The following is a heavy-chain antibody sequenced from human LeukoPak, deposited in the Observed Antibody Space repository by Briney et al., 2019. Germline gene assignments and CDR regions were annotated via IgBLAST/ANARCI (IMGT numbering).Heavy chain of an antibody. CDR2: IYYSGST. CDR3: ARAGMGFLDRWAFDI. V-gene: IGHV4-39*07. J-gene: IGHJ3*02. D-gene: IGHD3/OR15-3a*01. CDR1: GGSISSSSYY. Sequence: PSETLSLTCTVSGGSISSSSYYWGWIRQPPGKGLEWIGSIYYSGSTNYNPSLKSRVTMSVDTSKNQFSLKLSSVTAADTAVYYCARAGMGFLDRWAFDIWGQGTMVTVSS.